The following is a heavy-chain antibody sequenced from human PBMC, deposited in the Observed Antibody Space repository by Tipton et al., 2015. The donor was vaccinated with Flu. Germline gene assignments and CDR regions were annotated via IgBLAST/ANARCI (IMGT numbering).Heavy chain of an antibody. CDR3: ARDRAVVPRALDY. V-gene: IGHV4-59*01. J-gene: IGHJ4*02. D-gene: IGHD2-2*01. Sequence: TLSLTCSVSGGSISSYFWTWVRQRPGKGLEWIGSLYYTGTTDFNPSLKSRPTISGDISKNQFSLKLTSVTAADTAVYFCARDRAVVPRALDYWGQGILVTVSS. CDR1: GGSISSYF. CDR2: LYYTGTT.